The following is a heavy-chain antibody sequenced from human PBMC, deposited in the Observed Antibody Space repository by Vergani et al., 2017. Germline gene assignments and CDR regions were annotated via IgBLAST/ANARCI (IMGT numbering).Heavy chain of an antibody. CDR1: GGTFSSYA. Sequence: QVQLVQSGAEVKKPGSSVKVSCKASGGTFSSYAINWVRQAPGQGLEWMGIINPSGGHTNYAQKFQGRVTMTRDTSTSTVYMELSSLRSEDTAIYYCARGDYGILTGYRYWGQGTLVTVSA. D-gene: IGHD3-9*01. V-gene: IGHV1-46*03. J-gene: IGHJ4*02. CDR3: ARGDYGILTGYRY. CDR2: INPSGGHT.